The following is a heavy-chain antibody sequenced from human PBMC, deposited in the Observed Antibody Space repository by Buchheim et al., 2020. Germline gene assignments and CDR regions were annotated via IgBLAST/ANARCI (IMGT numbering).Heavy chain of an antibody. V-gene: IGHV4-31*03. CDR1: GGSISSGGYY. Sequence: QVQLQESGPGLVKPSQTLSLTCTVSGGSISSGGYYWSWIRQHPGKGLEWIGYIYYSGSTYYNPSLKSRVTISVDTSKNQFSLKLSSVTAADTAVYYCARVRFGYYDFWSGYYTKTDYYYYYMDVWGKGTT. J-gene: IGHJ6*03. CDR3: ARVRFGYYDFWSGYYTKTDYYYYYMDV. CDR2: IYYSGST. D-gene: IGHD3-3*01.